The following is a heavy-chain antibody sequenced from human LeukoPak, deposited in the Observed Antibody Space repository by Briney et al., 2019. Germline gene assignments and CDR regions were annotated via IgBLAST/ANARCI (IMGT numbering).Heavy chain of an antibody. CDR3: AKHTGTPYSPFDY. V-gene: IGHV3-23*01. J-gene: IGHJ4*02. D-gene: IGHD1-1*01. CDR2: ISGSGDRT. CDR1: GFTFSSFA. Sequence: GGSLRLSCAASGFTFSSFAMTWVRQAPGKGLEWVSAISGSGDRTSYADSVKGRFTISRDNSKNTVYLQMNSLRAEDTAGYYCAKHTGTPYSPFDYWGQGTLVTVSS.